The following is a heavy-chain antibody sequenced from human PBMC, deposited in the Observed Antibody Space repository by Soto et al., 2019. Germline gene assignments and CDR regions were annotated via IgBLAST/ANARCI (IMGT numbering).Heavy chain of an antibody. D-gene: IGHD6-13*01. J-gene: IGHJ6*02. CDR1: GGSISSSNW. Sequence: SETLSLTCAVSGGSISSSNWWSWVRQPPGKGLEWIGEIYHSGSTNYNPSLKSRVTISVDKSKNQFSLKLSSVTAAVTAVYYCARDYGRDSSSWPLTNHYDYGMDVWCQGTKV. CDR2: IYHSGST. V-gene: IGHV4-4*02. CDR3: ARDYGRDSSSWPLTNHYDYGMDV.